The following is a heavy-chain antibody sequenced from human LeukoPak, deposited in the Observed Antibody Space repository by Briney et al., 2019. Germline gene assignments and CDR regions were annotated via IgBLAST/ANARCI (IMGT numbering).Heavy chain of an antibody. CDR1: GFTFSNYA. CDR3: AKDLCGGDCYDYFDY. J-gene: IGHJ4*02. D-gene: IGHD2-21*02. V-gene: IGHV3-30*02. CDR2: IRFDGNNK. Sequence: GGSLRLSCAASGFTFSNYAMSWVRQAPGKGLEWVAFIRFDGNNKYYADSVKGRFTISRDNSKNTLYLQMNSLRAEDTAVYYCAKDLCGGDCYDYFDYWGQGTLVTVSS.